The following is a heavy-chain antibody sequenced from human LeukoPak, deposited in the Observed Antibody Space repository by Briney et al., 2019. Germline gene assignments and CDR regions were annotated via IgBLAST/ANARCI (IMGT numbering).Heavy chain of an antibody. V-gene: IGHV1-8*01. Sequence: ASVKVSCKASGHTFTSYDINWMRQATGQGLEWMGWMSPNSGNTGYAQKFQGRVTMTRDTSTGTAYLELSSLRSGDSAVYYCVRTPPNWGADFWGQGTLVTVSS. CDR3: VRTPPNWGADF. D-gene: IGHD7-27*01. CDR1: GHTFTSYD. J-gene: IGHJ4*02. CDR2: MSPNSGNT.